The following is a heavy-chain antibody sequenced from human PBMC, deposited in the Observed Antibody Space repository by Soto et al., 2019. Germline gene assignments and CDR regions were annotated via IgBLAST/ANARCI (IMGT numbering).Heavy chain of an antibody. CDR1: GGSIRSYY. D-gene: IGHD2-2*02. J-gene: IGHJ5*02. CDR2: IYNTGSA. CDR3: ARAWYTSGYWFDP. V-gene: IGHV4-59*01. Sequence: SETLSLTCTVSGGSIRSYYWGWIRQPPGKGLEWLGYIYNTGSATYNPSLKSRVTISVDMSKNQFSLNLKSVTAADTAVYYCARAWYTSGYWFDPWGQGILVTAPQ.